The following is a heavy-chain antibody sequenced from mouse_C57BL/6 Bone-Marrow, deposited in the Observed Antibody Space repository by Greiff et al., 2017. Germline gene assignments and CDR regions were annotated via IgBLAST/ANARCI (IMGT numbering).Heavy chain of an antibody. CDR2: IDPENGDT. CDR3: TTEHYDYCAWFAY. Sequence: VQLQQSGAELVRPGASVKLSCTASGFNIKDDYMHWVKQRPEQALEWIGWIDPENGDTAYASKFPGQATITADTSSNTAYLQLSSLTSEDTAVYYCTTEHYDYCAWFAYWGQGTLVTVSA. CDR1: GFNIKDDY. J-gene: IGHJ3*01. D-gene: IGHD2-4*01. V-gene: IGHV14-4*01.